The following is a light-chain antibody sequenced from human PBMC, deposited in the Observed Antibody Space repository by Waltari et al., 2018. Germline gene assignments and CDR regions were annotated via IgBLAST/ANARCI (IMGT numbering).Light chain of an antibody. CDR3: NSYTSSSSL. Sequence: QSALTQPASVSGSPGQAITISCTGTSSDVGGYGYVSWYHQHPGKAPQLIIYDLSKRPSGVPSRFSASKFCNTASLTSSGLQADDEADYYCNSYTSSSSLFGGGTRLTVL. V-gene: IGLV2-14*03. J-gene: IGLJ2*01. CDR2: DLS. CDR1: SSDVGGYGY.